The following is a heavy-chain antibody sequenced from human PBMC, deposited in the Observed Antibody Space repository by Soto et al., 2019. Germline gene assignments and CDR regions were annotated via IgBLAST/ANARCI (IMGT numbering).Heavy chain of an antibody. CDR1: GYTFTSYD. Sequence: ASVKVSCKASGYTFTSYDINWVRQATGQGLEWMGWMNPNSGNTGYAQKFQGRATMTRNTSISTAYMELSSLRSEDTAVYYCARAPLFDTVTTDYWGQGTLVTVSS. CDR2: MNPNSGNT. J-gene: IGHJ4*02. V-gene: IGHV1-8*01. D-gene: IGHD4-17*01. CDR3: ARAPLFDTVTTDY.